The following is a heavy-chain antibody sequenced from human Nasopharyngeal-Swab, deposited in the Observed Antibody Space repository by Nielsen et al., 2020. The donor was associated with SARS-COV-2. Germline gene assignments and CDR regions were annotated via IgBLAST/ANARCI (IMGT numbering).Heavy chain of an antibody. J-gene: IGHJ4*02. D-gene: IGHD2/OR15-2a*01. V-gene: IGHV3-74*01. CDR3: AKTFLIAPRTYDY. Sequence: GESLKISCAAPGFRNNWVHWVRQAPGKGLVWVSRINSDGTSTAYADSVKGRFTISRDNAKNTVYLQMDSLRPDDTALYYCAKTFLIAPRTYDYWGQATLVAVSS. CDR1: GFRNNW. CDR2: INSDGTST.